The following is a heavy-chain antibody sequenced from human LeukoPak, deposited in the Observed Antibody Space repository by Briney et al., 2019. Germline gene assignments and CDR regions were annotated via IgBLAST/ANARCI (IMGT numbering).Heavy chain of an antibody. CDR1: GGSISSSGYY. CDR2: IDYSGRT. Sequence: SETLSLTCTVSGGSISSSGYYWGWIRQPPGKGLEWIGTIDYSGRTYYNPSLKSRVTISVDTSRNQFSLRLSSVTAADTAVYYCAREVEAPYYYYMDVWGKGTTVTVSS. D-gene: IGHD2-15*01. J-gene: IGHJ6*03. CDR3: AREVEAPYYYYMDV. V-gene: IGHV4-39*07.